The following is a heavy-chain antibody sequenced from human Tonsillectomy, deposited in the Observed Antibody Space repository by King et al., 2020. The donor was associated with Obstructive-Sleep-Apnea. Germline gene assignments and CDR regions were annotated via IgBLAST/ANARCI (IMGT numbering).Heavy chain of an antibody. CDR2: ISTSGDSM. CDR1: GFTFSDYF. CDR3: AKELYTGSGAAFDI. J-gene: IGHJ3*02. Sequence: VKLVESGGGLVKPGGSLRLSCAASGFTFSDYFMTWIRQAPGRGLEWVSHISTSGDSMSYAASVKGRFTISRDNAMNSLYLQMNSLRGDDTAVYYCAKELYTGSGAAFDIWGQGTLVTVPS. D-gene: IGHD1-26*01. V-gene: IGHV3-11*01.